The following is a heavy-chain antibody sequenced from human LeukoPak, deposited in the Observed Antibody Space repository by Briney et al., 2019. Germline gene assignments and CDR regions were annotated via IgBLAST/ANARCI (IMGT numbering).Heavy chain of an antibody. CDR1: GGSISSSSHY. V-gene: IGHV4-39*07. CDR3: ARDSATTDY. D-gene: IGHD1-14*01. J-gene: IGHJ4*02. Sequence: SETLSLTCTVSGGSISSSSHYWGWIRQPPGKGLEWIGSIYYSGSTYYNPSLKSRVTISVDTSKNQFSLKLSSVTAADTAVYYCARDSATTDYWGQGTLVTVSS. CDR2: IYYSGST.